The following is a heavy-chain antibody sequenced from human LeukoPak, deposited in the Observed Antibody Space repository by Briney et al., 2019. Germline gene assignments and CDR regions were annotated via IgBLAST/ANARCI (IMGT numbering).Heavy chain of an antibody. V-gene: IGHV1-3*01. J-gene: IGHJ4*02. Sequence: ASVKVSCKASGYTFTSYAMHWVRQAPGQRLEWMGWINAGNGNTKYSQKFQGRVTITRDTSASTACMELSSLRSEDTAVYYCARSITMIVVVSLDYWGQGTLVTVSS. D-gene: IGHD3-22*01. CDR1: GYTFTSYA. CDR3: ARSITMIVVVSLDY. CDR2: INAGNGNT.